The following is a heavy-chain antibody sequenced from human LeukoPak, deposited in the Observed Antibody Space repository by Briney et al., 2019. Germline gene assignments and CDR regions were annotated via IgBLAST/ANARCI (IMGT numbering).Heavy chain of an antibody. CDR3: ARVSSSSWWALDY. CDR1: GFTFSSYW. J-gene: IGHJ4*02. Sequence: GGSLRLSCAASGFTFSSYWMHWVRQTPGKGLVWVSRINTDGSSTSYADSVKGRFTISRDNAKNTLYLQMNSLRAEDTAVYYCARVSSSSWWALDYWGQGTLVTVSS. D-gene: IGHD6-13*01. CDR2: INTDGSST. V-gene: IGHV3-74*01.